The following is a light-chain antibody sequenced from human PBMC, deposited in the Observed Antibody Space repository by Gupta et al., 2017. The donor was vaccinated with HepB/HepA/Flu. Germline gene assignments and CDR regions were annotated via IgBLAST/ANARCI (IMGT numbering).Light chain of an antibody. CDR1: SSDVGGYNY. CDR2: DVS. J-gene: IGLJ1*01. CDR3: CSYAGSYTSLYG. Sequence: VSGSPGQSVTIYCTGTSSDVGGYNYVSWYQQHPGKAPKLMIYDVSKRPSGVPDRFSGSKSGNTASLTISGLQAEDEADYYCCSYAGSYTSLYGFGTGTKVTVL. V-gene: IGLV2-11*01.